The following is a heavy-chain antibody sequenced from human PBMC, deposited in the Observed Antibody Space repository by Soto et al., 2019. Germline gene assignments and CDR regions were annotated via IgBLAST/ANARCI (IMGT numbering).Heavy chain of an antibody. CDR3: ARDVVVVPAAPHYYYYGMDV. CDR1: GGSFSGYY. J-gene: IGHJ6*02. Sequence: SETLSLTCAVYGGSFSGYYWSWIRQPPGKGLEWIGEINHSGSTNYNPSLKSRVTISVDTSKNQFSLRLSSVTAADTAVYYCARDVVVVPAAPHYYYYGMDVWGQGTTVTVSS. CDR2: INHSGST. D-gene: IGHD2-2*01. V-gene: IGHV4-34*01.